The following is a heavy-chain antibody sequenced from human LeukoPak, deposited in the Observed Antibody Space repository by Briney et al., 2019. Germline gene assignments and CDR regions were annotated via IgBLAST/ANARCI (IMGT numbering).Heavy chain of an antibody. Sequence: ASVKVSSKTSGYTFTTYHINWVRQATGQGLEWLGWMNPYSGDRGYAQKFQGRLSITSDTSISTAYMELSSLRSDDTAVYFCAGTTSLTASGYDYWGQGTLVTVSS. J-gene: IGHJ4*02. CDR3: AGTTSLTASGYDY. CDR2: MNPYSGDR. CDR1: GYTFTTYH. V-gene: IGHV1-8*03. D-gene: IGHD4-17*01.